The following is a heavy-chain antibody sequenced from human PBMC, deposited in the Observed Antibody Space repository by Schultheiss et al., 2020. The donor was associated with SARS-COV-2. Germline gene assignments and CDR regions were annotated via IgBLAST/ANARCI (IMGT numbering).Heavy chain of an antibody. Sequence: SETLSLTCTVSGGSISSSTYYWGWIRQPPGKGLEWIGSLSYTGSTYYNPSFKSRVTISVDTSKNQFSLRLSSVTAADTAVYYCARPTDGYSYSAPFDYWGQGTLVTVSS. CDR3: ARPTDGYSYSAPFDY. D-gene: IGHD5-24*01. J-gene: IGHJ4*02. CDR2: LSYTGST. CDR1: GGSISSSTYY. V-gene: IGHV4-39*01.